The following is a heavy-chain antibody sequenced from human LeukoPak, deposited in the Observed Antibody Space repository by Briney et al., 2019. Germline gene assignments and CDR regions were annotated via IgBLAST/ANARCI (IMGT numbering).Heavy chain of an antibody. CDR1: GFTFSSYA. Sequence: PGGSLRLSCAASGFTFSSYAMSWVRQAPGKGLEWVSAISGSGGSTYYADSVKGRFTISRDNSKNTLYLQMNSLRAEDTAVYYCAKDRIAAAGHSYAGWFDPWGQGTLVTVSS. CDR2: ISGSGGST. D-gene: IGHD6-13*01. CDR3: AKDRIAAAGHSYAGWFDP. V-gene: IGHV3-23*01. J-gene: IGHJ5*02.